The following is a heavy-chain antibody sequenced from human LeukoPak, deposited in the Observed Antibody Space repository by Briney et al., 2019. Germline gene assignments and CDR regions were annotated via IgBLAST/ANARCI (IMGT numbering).Heavy chain of an antibody. CDR3: ARDSNSGFHSGGPKY. J-gene: IGHJ4*02. V-gene: IGHV3-30*02. D-gene: IGHD5-12*01. CDR1: GFALSIYG. Sequence: GGSLRLSCAASGFALSIYGMHWVRQAPGKGLEWVAFVRFDGSNEYYADSVKGRFSISRDKSKNTLYLQMNSLRVEDTAVYSCARDSNSGFHSGGPKYWGLGTLVTVSS. CDR2: VRFDGSNE.